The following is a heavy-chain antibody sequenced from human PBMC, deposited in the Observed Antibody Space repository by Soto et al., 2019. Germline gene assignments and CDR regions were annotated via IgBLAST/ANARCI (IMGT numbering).Heavy chain of an antibody. D-gene: IGHD2-15*01. J-gene: IGHJ3*01. CDR1: GFTFSSYA. Sequence: EVQLLESGGGLVQPGGSLRLSCAASGFTFSSYAMSWVRQAPGKGLEWVSAISGSGGSTYYADSVKGRFTISRDNSKNTLYLQRISLRAEDTAVYYCAKALGAGGYCSGGSCYEGFWGQGTMVTVSS. V-gene: IGHV3-23*01. CDR3: AKALGAGGYCSGGSCYEGF. CDR2: ISGSGGST.